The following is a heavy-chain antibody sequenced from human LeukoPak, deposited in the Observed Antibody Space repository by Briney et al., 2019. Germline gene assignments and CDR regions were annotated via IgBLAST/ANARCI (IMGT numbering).Heavy chain of an antibody. CDR2: ISTDNGDT. CDR1: RYTFVNYG. V-gene: IGHV1-18*01. D-gene: IGHD3-16*01. CDR3: AREGLGELTLDC. J-gene: IGHJ4*02. Sequence: PRASVKVSCKASRYTFVNYGITWVRQAPGQGLEWMGWISTDNGDTNYAQKLQGRVTMTTDTSTSTAYMELRSLRSDDTAVYYCAREGLGELTLDCWGQGTLVTVSS.